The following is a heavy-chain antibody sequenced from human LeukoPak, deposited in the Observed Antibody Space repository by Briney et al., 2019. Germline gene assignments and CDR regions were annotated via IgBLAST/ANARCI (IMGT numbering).Heavy chain of an antibody. CDR3: ARDLGRDGYNYGPDYFDY. Sequence: GGSLRLSCAASGFTFSSYWMSWVRQAPGKGLEWVANIKQDGSEKYYVDSVKGRFTISRDNAKNSLYLQMNSLRAEDTAVYYCARDLGRDGYNYGPDYFDYWGQGTLVTVSS. J-gene: IGHJ4*02. D-gene: IGHD5-24*01. V-gene: IGHV3-7*01. CDR1: GFTFSSYW. CDR2: IKQDGSEK.